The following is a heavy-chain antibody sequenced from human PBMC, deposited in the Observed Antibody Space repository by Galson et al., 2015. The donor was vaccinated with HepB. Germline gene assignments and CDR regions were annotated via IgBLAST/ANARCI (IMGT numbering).Heavy chain of an antibody. J-gene: IGHJ3*02. CDR1: GFSLSTSGVG. D-gene: IGHD5-12*01. Sequence: PALVKPTQTLTLTCTFSGFSLSTSGVGVGWIRQPPGKALEWLALIYWDDDKRYSPSLKSRLTITKDTSKNQVVLTMTNMDPVDAATYYCAHSPYSGYDYRLNAFDIWGQGTMVTVSS. V-gene: IGHV2-5*02. CDR3: AHSPYSGYDYRLNAFDI. CDR2: IYWDDDK.